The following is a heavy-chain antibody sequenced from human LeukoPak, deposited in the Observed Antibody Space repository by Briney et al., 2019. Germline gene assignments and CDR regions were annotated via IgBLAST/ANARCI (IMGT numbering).Heavy chain of an antibody. D-gene: IGHD4-23*01. V-gene: IGHV4-39*01. CDR1: GGSISSSSYY. Sequence: SQTLSLTCTVSGGSISSSSYYWGWIRQPPGKGLEWIGSIYYSGSTYYNPSHKSRVTISVDTSKKQFSLKLSSVTAADTAVYYCARHDYGGVNWFDPWGQGTLVTVSS. CDR3: ARHDYGGVNWFDP. CDR2: IYYSGST. J-gene: IGHJ5*02.